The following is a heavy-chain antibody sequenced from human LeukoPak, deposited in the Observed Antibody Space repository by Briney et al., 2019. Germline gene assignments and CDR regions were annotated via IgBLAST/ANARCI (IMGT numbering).Heavy chain of an antibody. Sequence: PSETLSLTCTVSGGSISSYYWSWIRQPPGKGLEWIGYIYYSGSTNYNPSLKSRVTISVDTSKNQFSLKLSSVTAADTAVYYCAREIAAAGTRLFDPWGQGTLVTVSS. D-gene: IGHD6-13*01. CDR3: AREIAAAGTRLFDP. CDR2: IYYSGST. CDR1: GGSISSYY. J-gene: IGHJ5*02. V-gene: IGHV4-59*01.